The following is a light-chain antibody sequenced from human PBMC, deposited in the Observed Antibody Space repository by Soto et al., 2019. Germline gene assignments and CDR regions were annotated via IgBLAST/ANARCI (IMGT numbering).Light chain of an antibody. Sequence: DIQMTQSPSTLSASVGDRVTITCRASQSVSSWLAWYQQKPGKAPKLLIYDASTLQSGVPSRFSGSGSGTEFTLTISSLQPDDFATYYCQHYDSFSYTFGQGTKLEIK. CDR3: QHYDSFSYT. J-gene: IGKJ2*01. CDR1: QSVSSW. CDR2: DAS. V-gene: IGKV1-5*01.